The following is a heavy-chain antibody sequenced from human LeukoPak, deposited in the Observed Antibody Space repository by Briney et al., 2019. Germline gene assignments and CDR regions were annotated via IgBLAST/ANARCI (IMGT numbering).Heavy chain of an antibody. CDR3: ARVPDKGYYYYGMDV. J-gene: IGHJ6*02. CDR1: GFTVSSNY. Sequence: PGGSLRLSCAASGFTVSSNYMSWVRQAPGKGLEWVSVIYSGGSTYYADSVKGRFTISRDNSKNTLYLQMNSLRAEDTAVYYCARVPDKGYYYYGMDVWGQGTTVTVSS. V-gene: IGHV3-53*01. CDR2: IYSGGST. D-gene: IGHD1-14*01.